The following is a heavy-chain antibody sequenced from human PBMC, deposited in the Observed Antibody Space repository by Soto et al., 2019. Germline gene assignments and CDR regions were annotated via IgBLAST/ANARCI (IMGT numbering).Heavy chain of an antibody. CDR1: GFSFSSYA. CDR3: ANGAYYYDSSGYPY. D-gene: IGHD3-22*01. J-gene: IGHJ4*02. V-gene: IGHV3-23*01. Sequence: PGGSLRLSCAASGFSFSSYAINWVRQAPGKGLEWVSGXXGXXGXTXXXDXXXGRFTISRDNSKNTLYLQMNSLRAEDTAVYYCANGAYYYDSSGYPYWGQGTLVTVSS. CDR2: XXGXXGXT.